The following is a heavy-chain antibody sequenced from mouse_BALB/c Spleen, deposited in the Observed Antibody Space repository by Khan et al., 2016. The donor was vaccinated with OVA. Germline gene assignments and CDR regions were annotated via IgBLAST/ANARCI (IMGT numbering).Heavy chain of an antibody. D-gene: IGHD1-3*01. V-gene: IGHV2-9*02. CDR1: GFSLTSYG. Sequence: VQLQESGPGLVAPSQSLSITCTVSGFSLTSYGVHWVRQPPGKGLEWLGVIWACGITNYHSALIYRLSISKDNYKIQVFLKMNSLTTDDTARYYCARLEDIWGQGTTLTVSS. J-gene: IGHJ2*01. CDR2: IWACGIT. CDR3: ARLEDI.